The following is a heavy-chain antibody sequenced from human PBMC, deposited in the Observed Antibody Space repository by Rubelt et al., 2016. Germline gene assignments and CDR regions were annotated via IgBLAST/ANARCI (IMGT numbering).Heavy chain of an antibody. CDR1: GGSISSSSYY. J-gene: IGHJ4*02. Sequence: PSETLSLTCTVSGGSISSSSYYWGWIRQPPGKGLEWIGEINHSGSTNYNPSLKSRVTISVDTSKNQFSLKLSSVTAADTAVYYCARGADSSGYYYWGQGILVTVSS. CDR2: INHSGST. D-gene: IGHD3-22*01. CDR3: ARGADSSGYYY. V-gene: IGHV4-39*07.